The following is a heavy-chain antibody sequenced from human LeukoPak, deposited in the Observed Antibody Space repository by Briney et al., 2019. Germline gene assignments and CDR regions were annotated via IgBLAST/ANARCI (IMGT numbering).Heavy chain of an antibody. CDR1: GFTFSSYS. J-gene: IGHJ1*01. D-gene: IGHD3-10*01. Sequence: PGGSLRLSCAASGFTFSSYSMNWVRQAPGKGLEWVSYISSSSSTIYYADSVKGRFTISRDNAKNSLYLQMNSLRAEDTAVYYCARDKSSYYYGSGSYLQHWGQGTLVTVSS. V-gene: IGHV3-48*04. CDR2: ISSSSSTI. CDR3: ARDKSSYYYGSGSYLQH.